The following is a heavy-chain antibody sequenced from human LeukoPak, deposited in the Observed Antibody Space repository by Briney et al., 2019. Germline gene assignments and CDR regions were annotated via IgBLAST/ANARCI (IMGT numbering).Heavy chain of an antibody. CDR2: IRKDGSDK. J-gene: IGHJ4*02. V-gene: IGHV3-30*02. D-gene: IGHD7-27*01. CDR1: GFTFSRNG. Sequence: GGSLRLSCGASGFTFSRNGMHWVGQAPGKGLEGVAYIRKDGSDKYYADSVKGRFTISRDSSKNMVYPQMNSLRAEDTAVYYCAKDSNWAFDYWGQGTLVSVSS. CDR3: AKDSNWAFDY.